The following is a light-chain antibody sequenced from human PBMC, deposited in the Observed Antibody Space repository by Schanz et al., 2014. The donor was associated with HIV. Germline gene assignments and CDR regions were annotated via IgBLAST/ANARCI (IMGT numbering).Light chain of an antibody. CDR1: RNDVGTYNL. Sequence: QSALTQPASVSGSPGQSITISCTGTRNDVGTYNLVSWYQQHPGKAPQLMIYEVTKRPSGVSDRFSGSKSDNTASLTVSVLQAEDEADYYCSSYTSSSTLAFGGGTKLTVL. J-gene: IGLJ2*01. CDR2: EVT. V-gene: IGLV2-14*02. CDR3: SSYTSSSTLA.